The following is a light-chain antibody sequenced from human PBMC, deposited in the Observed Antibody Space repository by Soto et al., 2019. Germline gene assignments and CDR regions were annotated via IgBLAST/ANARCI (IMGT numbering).Light chain of an antibody. V-gene: IGKV1-9*01. J-gene: IGKJ5*01. CDR3: QHRHSYPIT. CDR1: QGISSF. Sequence: DIQLTQSPSFLSASVEDRVTITCRASQGISSFLAWYQQKPGEAPKLLIHTASTLQSGVPSRFSGSGYGTEFTLTISSLQPEDFATYYCQHRHSYPITFGQGTRLEIK. CDR2: TAS.